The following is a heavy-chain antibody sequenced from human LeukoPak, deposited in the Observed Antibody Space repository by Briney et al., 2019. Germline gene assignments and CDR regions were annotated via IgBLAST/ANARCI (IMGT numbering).Heavy chain of an antibody. CDR2: FHRGRI. J-gene: IGHJ5*02. CDR3: ARAPSSYESGNGYPNLGWLDP. Sequence: SETLSLTCKVSGYPIGLDYYWVWIRQAPGRGLQLIGGFHRGRIQYNSALKSRVTISIDSSKNQFSLRMWPVTAADTAFYFCARAPSSYESGNGYPNLGWLDPWGQGALVTVSS. D-gene: IGHD5-24*01. V-gene: IGHV4-38-2*02. CDR1: GYPIGLDYY.